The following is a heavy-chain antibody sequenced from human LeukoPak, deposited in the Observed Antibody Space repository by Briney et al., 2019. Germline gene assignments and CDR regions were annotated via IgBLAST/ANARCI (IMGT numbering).Heavy chain of an antibody. CDR1: GFTFSSYG. D-gene: IGHD2-2*01. Sequence: GGSLSLPCAASGFTFSSYGMHWVRQAPGKGLEWVAVISYDGSNKYYADSVKGRFTISRDNSKNTLYLQMNSLRAEDTAVYYCAKEDIVVVPAAFDYWGHRVMVTVSS. CDR3: AKEDIVVVPAAFDY. J-gene: IGHJ4*03. CDR2: ISYDGSNK. V-gene: IGHV3-30*18.